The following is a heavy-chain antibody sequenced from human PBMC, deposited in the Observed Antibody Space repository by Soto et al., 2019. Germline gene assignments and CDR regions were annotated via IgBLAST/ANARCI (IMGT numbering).Heavy chain of an antibody. V-gene: IGHV1-69*13. CDR1: GGTFSGYA. J-gene: IGHJ5*02. Sequence: SVKVSCKASGGTFSGYAISWVRQAPGQGLEWMGGIIPIFGTANYAQKFQGRVTITADESTSTAYMELSSLRSEDTAVYYCARDSYGFNWFDPWGQGTLVTVSS. CDR3: ARDSYGFNWFDP. D-gene: IGHD5-18*01. CDR2: IIPIFGTA.